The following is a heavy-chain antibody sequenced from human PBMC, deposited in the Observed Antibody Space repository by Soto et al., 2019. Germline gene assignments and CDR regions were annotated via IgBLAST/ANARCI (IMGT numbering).Heavy chain of an antibody. CDR1: GFTFSSYG. V-gene: IGHV3-33*01. J-gene: IGHJ6*02. Sequence: QVQLVESGGGVVQPGRSLRLSCAASGFTFSSYGMHWVRQAPGKGLEWVAFIWYDGSNKYYADSVKGRFTISRDNSKNPWYVQMNSRRAEDTAVYCCVRGVSGRSAGNYYGLDVWGQGTTVTVSS. D-gene: IGHD3-10*01. CDR2: IWYDGSNK. CDR3: VRGVSGRSAGNYYGLDV.